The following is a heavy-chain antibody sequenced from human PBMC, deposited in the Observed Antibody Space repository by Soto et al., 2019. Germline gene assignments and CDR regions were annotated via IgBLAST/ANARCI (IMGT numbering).Heavy chain of an antibody. V-gene: IGHV3-23*01. CDR3: ARDFWSGTYYYGMDV. D-gene: IGHD3-3*01. J-gene: IGHJ6*02. CDR1: GFTFSTYA. CDR2: IGGSGRNT. Sequence: GVLRLSCAASGFTFSTYAMNWVRQAPGKGLEWVSNIGGSGRNTYYAESVKGRFTISRDNLKSTVHLQMNSLRAEDTAVYYCARDFWSGTYYYGMDVWGQGTTVTVSS.